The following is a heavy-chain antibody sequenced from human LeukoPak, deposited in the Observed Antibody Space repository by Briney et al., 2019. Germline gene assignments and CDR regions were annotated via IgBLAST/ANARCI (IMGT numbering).Heavy chain of an antibody. D-gene: IGHD2-21*01. V-gene: IGHV4-34*01. CDR3: ARGFFYCVDV. CDR2: INHSGST. J-gene: IGHJ6*02. Sequence: SETLSLTCAVYGGSFSGYYWSWIRQPPGKGLEWIGEINHSGSTNYNPSLKSRVTISVDTSKNQFSLKLSSVTAADTAVYYYARGFFYCVDVWGQGTTVTVSS. CDR1: GGSFSGYY.